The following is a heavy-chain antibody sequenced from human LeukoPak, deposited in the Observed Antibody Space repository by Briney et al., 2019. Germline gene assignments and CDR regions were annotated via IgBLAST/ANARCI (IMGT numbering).Heavy chain of an antibody. CDR1: GGSISSSSYY. J-gene: IGHJ4*02. D-gene: IGHD3-22*01. CDR3: ASLVVEGYFDY. V-gene: IGHV4-39*01. Sequence: SETLSLTCTVSGGSISSSSYYWGWIRQPPGKGLEWIGSIYYSGNTYYNPSLKSRVTISVDTSKNQFSLKLSSVTAADTAVYYCASLVVEGYFDYWGQGTLVTVSS. CDR2: IYYSGNT.